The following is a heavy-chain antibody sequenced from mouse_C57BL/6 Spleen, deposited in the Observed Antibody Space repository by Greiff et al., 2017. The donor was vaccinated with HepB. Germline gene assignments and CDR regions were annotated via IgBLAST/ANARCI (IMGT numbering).Heavy chain of an antibody. V-gene: IGHV1-82*01. CDR3: ARSRQLAY. D-gene: IGHD3-2*01. CDR1: GYAFSSSW. CDR2: IYPGDGDT. Sequence: VQLQQSGPELVKPGASVKISCKASGYAFSSSWMNWVKQRPGKGLEWIGRIYPGDGDTNYNGKFKGKATLTADKSSSTAYMQLSSLTSEDSAVYFCARSRQLAYWGQGTTLTVSS. J-gene: IGHJ2*01.